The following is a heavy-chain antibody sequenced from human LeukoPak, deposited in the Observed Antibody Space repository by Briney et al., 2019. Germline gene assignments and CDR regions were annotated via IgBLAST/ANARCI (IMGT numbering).Heavy chain of an antibody. J-gene: IGHJ4*02. CDR2: ITTAGGTT. CDR3: AKDPWELRRELDY. CDR1: GFTFSRYV. V-gene: IGHV3-23*01. D-gene: IGHD1-26*01. Sequence: GGSLRLSCVGSGFTFSRYVMNWVRQAPGKGLECISTITTAGGTTYYTDSVKGRFTISRDNSKNTLYLQMNSLRAEDTAVYYCAKDPWELRRELDYWGQGTLVTVSS.